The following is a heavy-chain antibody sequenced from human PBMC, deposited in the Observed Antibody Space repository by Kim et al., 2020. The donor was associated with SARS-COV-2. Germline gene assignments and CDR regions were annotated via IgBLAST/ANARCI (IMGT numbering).Heavy chain of an antibody. CDR3: ARGSTMMYEF. Sequence: GNTVSSTKLQDRVTISRDTSASTVYMEMSSLRSEDTAVYYCARGSTMMYEFWGQGTLVTVSS. D-gene: IGHD3-22*01. V-gene: IGHV1-3*01. J-gene: IGHJ4*02. CDR2: GNT.